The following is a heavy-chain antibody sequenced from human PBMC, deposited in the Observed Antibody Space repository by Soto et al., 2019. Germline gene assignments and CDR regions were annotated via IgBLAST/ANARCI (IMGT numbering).Heavy chain of an antibody. CDR1: GGSISSYY. J-gene: IGHJ6*03. CDR2: IYYSGST. CDR3: ARDRSYDSLGGNYYYYMDV. V-gene: IGHV4-59*01. D-gene: IGHD3-3*01. Sequence: SETLSLTCTVSGGSISSYYWSWIRQPPGKGLEWIGYIYYSGSTNYNPSLKSRVTISVDTSKNQFSLKLSSVTAADTAVYYCARDRSYDSLGGNYYYYMDVWGKGTTVTVSS.